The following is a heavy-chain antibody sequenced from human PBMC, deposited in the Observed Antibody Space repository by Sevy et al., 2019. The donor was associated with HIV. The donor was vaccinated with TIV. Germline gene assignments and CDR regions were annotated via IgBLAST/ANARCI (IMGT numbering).Heavy chain of an antibody. CDR3: ARFRQVGATPYYYYYGMDV. J-gene: IGHJ6*02. D-gene: IGHD1-26*01. V-gene: IGHV3-33*01. Sequence: GESLKISCAASGFTFSSYGMHWVRQAPGKGLEWVAVIWYDGSNKYYADSVKGRFTISRDNSKNTLYLQMNSLRAEDTAVYYCARFRQVGATPYYYYYGMDVWGQGTTVTVSS. CDR1: GFTFSSYG. CDR2: IWYDGSNK.